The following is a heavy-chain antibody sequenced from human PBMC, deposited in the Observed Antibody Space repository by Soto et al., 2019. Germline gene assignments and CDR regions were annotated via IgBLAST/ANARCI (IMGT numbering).Heavy chain of an antibody. CDR2: IYYSGST. V-gene: IGHV4-39*01. CDR1: GGSISSSSYY. Sequence: LSLTCTVSGGSISSSSYYWGWIRQPPGKGLEWIGSIYYSGSTYYNPSLKSRVTISVDTSKNQFSLKLSSVTAADTAVYYCARLRISYGDDAFDIWGQGTMVTVSS. D-gene: IGHD3-10*01. J-gene: IGHJ3*02. CDR3: ARLRISYGDDAFDI.